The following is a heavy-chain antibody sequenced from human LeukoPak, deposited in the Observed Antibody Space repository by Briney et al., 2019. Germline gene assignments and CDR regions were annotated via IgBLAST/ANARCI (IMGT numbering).Heavy chain of an antibody. CDR2: ISGSGGST. J-gene: IGHJ4*02. CDR1: GFTFSSYA. D-gene: IGHD2-2*01. CDR3: AKGGCSSTSCKRGFDY. Sequence: SGGSLRLSCAASGFTFSSYAMSWVRQAPGKGLEWVSAISGSGGSTYYADSVKGRFTISRDNSKNTLYLQMNSLRAEDTAVYYCAKGGCSSTSCKRGFDYWGQGTLVTVSS. V-gene: IGHV3-23*01.